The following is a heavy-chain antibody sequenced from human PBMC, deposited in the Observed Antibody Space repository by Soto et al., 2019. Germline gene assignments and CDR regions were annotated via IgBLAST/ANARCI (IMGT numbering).Heavy chain of an antibody. V-gene: IGHV5-51*01. D-gene: IGHD2-15*01. CDR3: ARQSTKRIGQTYYNYKGMVV. Sequence: GESLKISCKGSGDRFTSYWIGWVRQMPGKGLEWMGIIYPGDSDTTYSPSFQGQVTISADKSISTAYLQWSSLKASDTAMYYCARQSTKRIGQTYYNYKGMVVWGQGTTVTVSS. J-gene: IGHJ6*02. CDR2: IYPGDSDT. CDR1: GDRFTSYW.